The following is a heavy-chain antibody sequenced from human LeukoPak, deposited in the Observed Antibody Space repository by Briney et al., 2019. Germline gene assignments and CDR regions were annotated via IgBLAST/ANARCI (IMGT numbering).Heavy chain of an antibody. Sequence: GGSLRLSCAASGFTFDDYGMSWVRQAPGKGLEWVSGINWNGGSTGYADSVKGRFTISRDNAKNSLYLQTNSLRAEDTALYYCARADCSGGSCYSSDYWGQGTLVTVSS. CDR1: GFTFDDYG. D-gene: IGHD2-15*01. J-gene: IGHJ4*02. V-gene: IGHV3-20*04. CDR2: INWNGGST. CDR3: ARADCSGGSCYSSDY.